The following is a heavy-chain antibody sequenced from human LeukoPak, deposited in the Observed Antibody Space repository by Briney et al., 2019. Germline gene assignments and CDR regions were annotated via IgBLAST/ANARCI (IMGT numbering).Heavy chain of an antibody. D-gene: IGHD6-19*01. CDR2: ISDSAST. Sequence: TSETLSLTCTVSGASFSSGGYYWSWIRQHPGKGLEWIGYISDSASTYYNPSLKSRATVSADTSKNQFSLRLSSVTAADTAVYYCARRIPVAGIFDYWGQGTPVTVSS. CDR1: GASFSSGGYY. CDR3: ARRIPVAGIFDY. J-gene: IGHJ4*02. V-gene: IGHV4-31*03.